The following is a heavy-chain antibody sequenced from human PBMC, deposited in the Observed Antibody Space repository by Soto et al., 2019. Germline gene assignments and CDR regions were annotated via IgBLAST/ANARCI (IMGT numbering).Heavy chain of an antibody. D-gene: IGHD6-13*01. J-gene: IGHJ5*02. CDR1: GYTFTNFG. V-gene: IGHV1-18*01. CDR3: AREPPRATAGLNYFDP. Sequence: ASVKVSFKASGYTFTNFGISWVRQAPGQGLEWVGWISPFNGHTHYAQKFQGRLTLTTDTATTTGFLELRSLRSDDTAVYYCAREPPRATAGLNYFDPWGQGTLVTVSS. CDR2: ISPFNGHT.